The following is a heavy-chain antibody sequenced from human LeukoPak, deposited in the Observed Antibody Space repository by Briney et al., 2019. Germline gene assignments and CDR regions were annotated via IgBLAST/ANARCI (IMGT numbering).Heavy chain of an antibody. Sequence: SETLSLTCTVSGGSISSSSYYWGWIRQPPGKGLEWIGSIYYSGSTYYNPSLKSRVTISVDTSKNQFSLKLSSVTAADTAVYYCARSGDCSSTSCYFHAFDIWGQGTMVTVSS. J-gene: IGHJ3*02. CDR2: IYYSGST. D-gene: IGHD2-2*01. V-gene: IGHV4-39*07. CDR3: ARSGDCSSTSCYFHAFDI. CDR1: GGSISSSSYY.